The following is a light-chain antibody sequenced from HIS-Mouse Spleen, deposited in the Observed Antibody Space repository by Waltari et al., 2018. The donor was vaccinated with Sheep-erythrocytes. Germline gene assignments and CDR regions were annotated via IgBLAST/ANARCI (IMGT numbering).Light chain of an antibody. V-gene: IGLV1-47*01. CDR1: SSNIGSNY. CDR3: AAWDDSLSGRYV. CDR2: RNN. J-gene: IGLJ1*01. Sequence: QSVLTQPPSASGTPGQRVTISCSGSSSNIGSNYVYWYQQLPGTAPKLLIYRNNQRPSGVHDRFAGSKSGTSASLAISGLRSEDEADYYCAAWDDSLSGRYVFGTGTKVTVL.